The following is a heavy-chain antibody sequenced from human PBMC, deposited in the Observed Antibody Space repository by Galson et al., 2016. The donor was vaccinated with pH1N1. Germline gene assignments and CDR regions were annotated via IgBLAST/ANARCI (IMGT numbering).Heavy chain of an antibody. D-gene: IGHD4-17*01. CDR1: GFSLSTSAVG. V-gene: IGHV2-5*01. J-gene: IGHJ4*02. CDR3: AHREYGDFVGSFDH. CDR2: IFWNDDR. Sequence: PALVKPTQTLRLTCTLSGFSLSTSAVGVGWIRQPPGKALEWLALIFWNDDRYYRPSLKNRLTITKGTSENLVVLTMTHMDPVDTATYYCAHREYGDFVGSFDHWGQGALVTVSS.